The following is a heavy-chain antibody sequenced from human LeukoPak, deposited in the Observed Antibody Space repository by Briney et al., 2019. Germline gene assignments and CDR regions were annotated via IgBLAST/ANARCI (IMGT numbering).Heavy chain of an antibody. V-gene: IGHV4-4*07. CDR2: IYTSGST. D-gene: IGHD3-22*01. CDR1: GGSISSYY. CDR3: ARVGDYYDSSGYQTLYDY. J-gene: IGHJ4*02. Sequence: PSETLSLTCTVSGGSISSYYWSWIRQPAGKGLEWIRRIYTSGSTNYNPSLKSRVTMSVDTSKNQFSLKLSSVTAADTAVYYCARVGDYYDSSGYQTLYDYWGQGTLVTVSS.